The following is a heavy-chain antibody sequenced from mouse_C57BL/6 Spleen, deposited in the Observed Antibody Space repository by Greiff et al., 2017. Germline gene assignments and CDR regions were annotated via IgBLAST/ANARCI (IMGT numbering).Heavy chain of an antibody. Sequence: QVQLQQSGAELVRPGSSVKLSCKASGYTFTSYWMHWVKQRPIQGLEWIGNIDPSDSETHYNQKFKDKATLTVDKSSTTAYMQLSSLTSEDSAVYDCASRGGDYAMDYWGQGTSVTVSS. CDR1: GYTFTSYW. CDR3: ASRGGDYAMDY. CDR2: IDPSDSET. J-gene: IGHJ4*01. V-gene: IGHV1-52*01.